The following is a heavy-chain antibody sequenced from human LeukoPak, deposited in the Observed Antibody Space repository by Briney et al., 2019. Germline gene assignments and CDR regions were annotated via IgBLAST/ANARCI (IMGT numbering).Heavy chain of an antibody. J-gene: IGHJ3*02. CDR1: GGSISSSNW. V-gene: IGHV4-4*02. D-gene: IGHD2-15*01. CDR2: IYHSGST. CDR3: ARRPKGYCSGGSCRSYAFDI. Sequence: SETLSLTCAVSGGSISSSNWWSWVRQPPGKGLEWIGEIYHSGSTNYNPSLKSRVTISVDTSKNQFSLKLSSVTAADTAVYYCARRPKGYCSGGSCRSYAFDIWGQGTMVTVSS.